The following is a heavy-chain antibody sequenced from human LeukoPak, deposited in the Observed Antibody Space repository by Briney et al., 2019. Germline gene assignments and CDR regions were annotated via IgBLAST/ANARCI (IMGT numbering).Heavy chain of an antibody. CDR1: GGSFGGYY. CDR3: ARGFSCVH. V-gene: IGHV4-34*01. CDR2: INHSGST. D-gene: IGHD2-21*01. Sequence: PSETLSLTCAVYGGSFGGYYWSWIRQPPGKGLEWIGEINHSGSTNYNPSLKSRVTISVDTSKNQFSLKLSSVTAADTAVYYCARGFSCVHWGQGTLVTVSS. J-gene: IGHJ1*01.